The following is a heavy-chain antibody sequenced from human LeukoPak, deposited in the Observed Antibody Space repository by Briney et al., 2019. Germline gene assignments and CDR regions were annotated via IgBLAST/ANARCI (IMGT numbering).Heavy chain of an antibody. CDR1: GFTFSSYG. Sequence: GRSLRLSCAASGFTFSSYGMHWVRQAPGKGLEWVAVIWYDGSNKYYADSVKGRFTISRDNSKNTLFLQMNSLTAEDTAVYHCAKGMFSSPVSAVDHWGQGTLVTVSS. D-gene: IGHD3-10*01. CDR3: AKGMFSSPVSAVDH. CDR2: IWYDGSNK. V-gene: IGHV3-33*06. J-gene: IGHJ4*02.